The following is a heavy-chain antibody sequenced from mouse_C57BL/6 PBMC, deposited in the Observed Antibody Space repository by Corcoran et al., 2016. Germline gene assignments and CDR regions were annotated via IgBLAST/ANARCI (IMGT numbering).Heavy chain of an antibody. Sequence: QIQLQQSGPELVKPGASVKISCMASGYTFTDYYINWVKQRPGQGLEWIGWIYPGSGNTKYNEKFKGKATLTVDTSSSTAYMQLSSLTSEDSAVYFCARWENYYGSSYNYYAMDYWGQGTSVTVSS. CDR2: IYPGSGNT. CDR3: ARWENYYGSSYNYYAMDY. V-gene: IGHV1-84*01. CDR1: GYTFTDYY. J-gene: IGHJ4*01. D-gene: IGHD1-1*01.